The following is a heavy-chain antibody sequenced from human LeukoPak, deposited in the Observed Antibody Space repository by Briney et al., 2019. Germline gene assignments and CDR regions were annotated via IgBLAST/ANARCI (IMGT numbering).Heavy chain of an antibody. CDR3: ARDFKGIPEQGPTIFGVVKERDYMDV. D-gene: IGHD3-3*01. J-gene: IGHJ6*03. Sequence: SQTLSLTCTVSGGSISSGSYYWSWIRQPAGKGLEWIGRIYTSGSTNYNPSLKSRVTISVDTSKNQFSLKLSSVTAADTAVYYCARDFKGIPEQGPTIFGVVKERDYMDVWGKGTTVTVSS. CDR2: IYTSGST. V-gene: IGHV4-61*02. CDR1: GGSISSGSYY.